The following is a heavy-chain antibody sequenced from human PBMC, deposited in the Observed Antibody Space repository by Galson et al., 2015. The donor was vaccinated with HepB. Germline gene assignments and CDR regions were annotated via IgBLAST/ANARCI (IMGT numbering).Heavy chain of an antibody. J-gene: IGHJ4*02. CDR3: AGTYYDASWGDY. CDR2: IYSGGST. Sequence: ALRLSCAASGFTGSSNYMSWVRQAPGKGLEGVSVIYSGGSTYYADSVKGRFTISRDNSKNTLYLQMNSLRAEDTAVYYCAGTYYDASWGDYWGQGTLVPVSS. CDR1: GFTGSSNY. V-gene: IGHV3-53*01. D-gene: IGHD3-22*01.